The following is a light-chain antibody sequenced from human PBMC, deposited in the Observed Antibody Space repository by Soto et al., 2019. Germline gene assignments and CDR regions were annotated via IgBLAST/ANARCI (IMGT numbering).Light chain of an antibody. Sequence: QSVLIQAPSASGTPGQRVTISCSGSSSNIGSNTVNWYQQLPGTAPRLLIYTNNQRPSGVPDRFSGSKSGTSASLAISGLQSEDEADYYCASWDDSLNGYVFGTGTQLTVL. V-gene: IGLV1-44*01. CDR3: ASWDDSLNGYV. J-gene: IGLJ1*01. CDR1: SSNIGSNT. CDR2: TNN.